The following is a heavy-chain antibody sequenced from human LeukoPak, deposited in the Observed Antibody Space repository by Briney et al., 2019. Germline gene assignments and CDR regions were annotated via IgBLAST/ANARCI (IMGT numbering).Heavy chain of an antibody. Sequence: GGSLRLSCAASGFSFSSYWMHWVRHAPGKGLEWVSRIYSDGSSTSYADSVKGRFTISRDNAKNTLYLQMDRLRAEDTAVYYCARDAGRDGYNYLFDYWGQGTLVTVSS. CDR2: IYSDGSST. J-gene: IGHJ4*02. CDR1: GFSFSSYW. V-gene: IGHV3-74*01. D-gene: IGHD5-24*01. CDR3: ARDAGRDGYNYLFDY.